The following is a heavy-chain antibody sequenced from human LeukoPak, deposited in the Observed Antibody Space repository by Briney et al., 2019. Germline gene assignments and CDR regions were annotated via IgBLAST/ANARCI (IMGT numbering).Heavy chain of an antibody. CDR2: ISHDGSHK. CDR1: GFTFSSYV. J-gene: IGHJ4*02. Sequence: GGSLRLSCAASGFTFSSYVMHWVRQAPGKGLEWVALISHDGSHKVHADSVKGRFTISRDNSKNTLYLQMNSLRAEDTAVYYCARLHVLRYFDWGQGTLVTVSS. D-gene: IGHD3-9*01. CDR3: ARLHVLRYFD. V-gene: IGHV3-30*14.